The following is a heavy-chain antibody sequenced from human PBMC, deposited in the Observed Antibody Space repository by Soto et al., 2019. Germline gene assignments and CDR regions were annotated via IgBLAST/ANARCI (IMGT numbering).Heavy chain of an antibody. D-gene: IGHD1-26*01. V-gene: IGHV1-2*04. CDR2: INPNRGGT. Sequence: ASVKVSCKASGYTFTGYYMHWVRQAPGQGLEWMGWINPNRGGTNYAQKFQGWVTMTRDTSISTAYMELSRLRSDDTAVYYCARQRVGATLVFDYWGQGTLVTVSS. CDR1: GYTFTGYY. J-gene: IGHJ4*02. CDR3: ARQRVGATLVFDY.